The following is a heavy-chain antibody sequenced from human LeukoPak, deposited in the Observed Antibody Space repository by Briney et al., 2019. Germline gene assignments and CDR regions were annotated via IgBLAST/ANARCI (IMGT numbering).Heavy chain of an antibody. CDR3: ARLFTSRAYYDFWSGYAGGDYFDY. D-gene: IGHD3-3*01. J-gene: IGHJ4*02. V-gene: IGHV5-51*01. CDR2: IYPGDSDT. CDR1: GYSFTSYW. Sequence: GESLKISCKGSGYSFTSYWIGWVRQMPGKGLEWMGIIYPGDSDTRYSPSFQGQVTISADKSISTAYLQWSSLKASDTAMYYCARLFTSRAYYDFWSGYAGGDYFDYWGQGTLVTVSS.